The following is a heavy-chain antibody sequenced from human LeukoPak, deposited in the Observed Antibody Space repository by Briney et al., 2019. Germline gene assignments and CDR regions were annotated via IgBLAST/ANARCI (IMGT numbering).Heavy chain of an antibody. D-gene: IGHD5-18*01. CDR3: LVDTAMVTGNWFDP. CDR2: ISSSGSTI. J-gene: IGHJ5*02. V-gene: IGHV3-11*01. Sequence: GGSLRLSCAASGFTFSDYYMSWIRQAPGKGLEWVSYISSSGSTIYYADSVKGRFTISRDNAENSLYLQMNSLRAEDTAVYYCLVDTAMVTGNWFDPWGQGTLVTVSS. CDR1: GFTFSDYY.